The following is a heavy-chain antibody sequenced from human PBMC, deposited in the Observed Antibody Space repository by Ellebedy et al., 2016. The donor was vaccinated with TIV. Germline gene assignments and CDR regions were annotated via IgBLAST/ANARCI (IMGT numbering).Heavy chain of an antibody. D-gene: IGHD1-26*01. CDR3: ARDPSTYSGYYHFDY. CDR1: GFTFSSYA. V-gene: IGHV3-23*01. CDR2: ISGSGGST. Sequence: GGSLRLSCAASGFTFSSYAMSWVRQAPGKGLEWVSAISGSGGSTYYAGSVKGRFTISRDNSKNTLYLQMNSLRAEDTAVYYCARDPSTYSGYYHFDYWGQGTLVTVSS. J-gene: IGHJ4*02.